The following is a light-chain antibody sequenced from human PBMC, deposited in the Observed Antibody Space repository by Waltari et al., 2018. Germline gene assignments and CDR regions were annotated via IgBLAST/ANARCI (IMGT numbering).Light chain of an antibody. CDR2: AAS. V-gene: IGKV1-39*01. CDR3: QQSYSTLSLT. J-gene: IGKJ4*01. Sequence: DIQMTQSPSSLAASLGARATITCRASQSISSYLNCYQQKPGKAPKLLIYAASSLQSGVPSRFSGSGSGTDFTLTISSLQPEDFATYYCQQSYSTLSLTFGGGTKVEIK. CDR1: QSISSY.